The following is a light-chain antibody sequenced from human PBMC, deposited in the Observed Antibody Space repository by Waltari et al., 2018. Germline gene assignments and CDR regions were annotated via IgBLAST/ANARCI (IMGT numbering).Light chain of an antibody. Sequence: EIVLTQSPATLSLSPGERATLSCRASQSVSSHLAWYQQKPGQAPRLLIYDASNRATGIRARFSGSGSWADFTLTIGSLEPEDFAVYYCQQRSNWPHTFGQGTKLEIK. CDR1: QSVSSH. J-gene: IGKJ2*01. CDR2: DAS. V-gene: IGKV3-11*01. CDR3: QQRSNWPHT.